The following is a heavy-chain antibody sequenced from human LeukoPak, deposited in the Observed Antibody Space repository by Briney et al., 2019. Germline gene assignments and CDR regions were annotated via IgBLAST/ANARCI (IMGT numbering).Heavy chain of an antibody. J-gene: IGHJ4*02. D-gene: IGHD3-3*01. CDR3: ARGEPYYDFWSGYYFDY. CDR1: GGSISSGSYY. Sequence: SETLSLTCTVSGGSISSGSYYWSWIRQPAGKGLKWIGRIYTSGSTNYNPSLKSRVTISVDTSKNQFSLKLSSVTAADTAVYYCARGEPYYDFWSGYYFDYWGQGTLVTVSS. CDR2: IYTSGST. V-gene: IGHV4-61*02.